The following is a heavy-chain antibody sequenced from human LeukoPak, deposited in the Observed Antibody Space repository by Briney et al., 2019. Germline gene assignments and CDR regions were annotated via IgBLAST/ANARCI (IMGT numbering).Heavy chain of an antibody. CDR3: ARLSPYGSSWYGGFVDY. J-gene: IGHJ4*02. Sequence: HPGGSLRLSCAASGFTFSSYWMSWVRQTPGKGLAWEANIKQDGSEKYYVDSVKGRFTISRDNAKNSLYLQMNSLRAEDTAVYYCARLSPYGSSWYGGFVDYWGQGTLVTVSS. D-gene: IGHD6-13*01. CDR1: GFTFSSYW. V-gene: IGHV3-7*01. CDR2: IKQDGSEK.